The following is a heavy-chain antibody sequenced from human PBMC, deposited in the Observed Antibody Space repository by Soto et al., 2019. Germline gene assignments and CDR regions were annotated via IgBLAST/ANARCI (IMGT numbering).Heavy chain of an antibody. V-gene: IGHV3-7*01. CDR2: MKRDGSER. J-gene: IGHJ4*02. D-gene: IGHD3-10*01. CDR3: ARSPRYGSGYGYLDY. CDR1: GFTFSSYW. Sequence: EVQLVESGGGLVQPGGSLRLSCAASGFTFSSYWMNWVRQAPGKGLEWVANMKRDGSERYYVDSVKGRFTISRDNARNSLYLKINSLRAEDTAVYYCARSPRYGSGYGYLDYWGQGTLVTVSS.